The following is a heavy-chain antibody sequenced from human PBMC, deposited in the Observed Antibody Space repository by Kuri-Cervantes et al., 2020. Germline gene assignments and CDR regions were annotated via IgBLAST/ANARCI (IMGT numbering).Heavy chain of an antibody. CDR1: GGSISSSSYY. CDR3: ARHSTTYYYDSSGIGSLIENYYFDY. V-gene: IGHV4-39*01. D-gene: IGHD3-22*01. J-gene: IGHJ4*02. Sequence: ESLKISCTVSGGSISSSSYYWGWIRQPPGKGLEWIGSIYYSGSTYYNPSLKSRVTISVDTSKNQFSLKLSSVTAADTAVYYCARHSTTYYYDSSGIGSLIENYYFDYWGQGTLVTVSS. CDR2: IYYSGST.